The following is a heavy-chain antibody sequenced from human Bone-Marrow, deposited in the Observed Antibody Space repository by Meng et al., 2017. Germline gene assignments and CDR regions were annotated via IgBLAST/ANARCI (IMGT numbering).Heavy chain of an antibody. CDR3: ARGSGSGSYHS. CDR1: GGTFSSYA. V-gene: IGHV1-69*06. Sequence: QVPQGRSGAEVKKPGSSVKASCKASGGTFSSYAISWVRQAPGQGLEWMGGIIPIFGTANYAQKFQGRVTITADKSTSTAYMELSSLRSEDTAVYYCARGSGSGSYHSWGQGTLVTVSS. J-gene: IGHJ4*02. CDR2: IIPIFGTA. D-gene: IGHD1-26*01.